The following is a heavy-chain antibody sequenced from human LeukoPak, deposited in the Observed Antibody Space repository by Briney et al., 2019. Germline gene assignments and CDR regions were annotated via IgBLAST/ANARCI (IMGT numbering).Heavy chain of an antibody. CDR1: GFTFSSYG. V-gene: IGHV3-30*18. CDR2: ISYDGSDK. D-gene: IGHD3-9*01. Sequence: GGSLRLSCAGSGFTFSSYGMHWVRQAPGKGLGWVAVISYDGSDKYYADSVKGRFTISRDNSKNTLYLQMNSLRAEDTAVYYCAKAHYDIWAIDYWGQGTLVTVSS. CDR3: AKAHYDIWAIDY. J-gene: IGHJ4*02.